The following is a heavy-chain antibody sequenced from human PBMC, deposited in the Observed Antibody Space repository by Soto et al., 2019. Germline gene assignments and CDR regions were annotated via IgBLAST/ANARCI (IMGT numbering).Heavy chain of an antibody. D-gene: IGHD5-18*01. J-gene: IGHJ4*02. CDR3: ASGRWLQLPGY. CDR2: MHYNGYT. Sequence: SETLSLTCTVSSDSISNYYCSWFRQPPGKGLEWIGYMHYNGYTSYNPSLRSRVTISVDTSKNQFSLKLTSVTAADTDVYYCASGRWLQLPGYWGQGTLVSVSS. CDR1: SDSISNYY. V-gene: IGHV4-59*12.